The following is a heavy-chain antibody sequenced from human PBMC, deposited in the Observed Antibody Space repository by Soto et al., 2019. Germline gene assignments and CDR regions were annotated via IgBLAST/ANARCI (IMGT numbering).Heavy chain of an antibody. CDR1: GYTFTSYD. V-gene: IGHV1-8*02. J-gene: IGHJ6*02. CDR2: MNPNSGNT. Sequence: QVPLVQSGAEVKKPGASEKVSCKASGYTFTSYDTNWVRQATGQGLEWMGWMNPNSGNTVYAQKVQGRVTMASNTATRTAYMELSSLRPALTAGYYCARWTAGYYYYGMDVGGQGTTVTVSS. D-gene: IGHD2-21*02. CDR3: ARWTAGYYYYGMDV.